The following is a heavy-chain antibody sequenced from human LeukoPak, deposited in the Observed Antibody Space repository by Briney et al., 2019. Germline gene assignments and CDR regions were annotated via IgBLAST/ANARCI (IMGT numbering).Heavy chain of an antibody. CDR2: ISTYNGNT. J-gene: IGHJ4*02. Sequence: GASVKVSCKASGYTFTSFGITWVRQAPGQRLEWMGWISTYNGNTHYAQKFQGRVTMTTNTSTSTAYMELRSLRSDDAAVYYCARDKPQGTDYWGQGTLVTVPS. V-gene: IGHV1-18*01. CDR3: ARDKPQGTDY. D-gene: IGHD1-1*01. CDR1: GYTFTSFG.